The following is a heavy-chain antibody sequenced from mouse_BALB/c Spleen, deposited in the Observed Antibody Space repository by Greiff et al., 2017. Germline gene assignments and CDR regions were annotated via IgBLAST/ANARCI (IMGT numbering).Heavy chain of an antibody. CDR1: GYAFTNYW. CDR3: ARGGYYDAMDY. D-gene: IGHD2-2*01. V-gene: IGHV1-63*01. CDR2: IYPGSGNT. J-gene: IGHJ4*01. Sequence: QVQLQQSGAELVRPGTSVKISCKASGYAFTNYWLGWVKQRPGHGLEWIGDIYPGSGNTYYNEKFKGKATLTADKSSSTAYMQLSSLTSEDSAVYFCARGGYYDAMDYWGQGTSVTVSS.